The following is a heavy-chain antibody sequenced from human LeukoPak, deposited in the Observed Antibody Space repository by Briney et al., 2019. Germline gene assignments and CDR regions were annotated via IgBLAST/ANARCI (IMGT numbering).Heavy chain of an antibody. J-gene: IGHJ4*02. CDR3: ARDRTAYTPLDY. D-gene: IGHD2-2*02. Sequence: GASVKVSCKASGYTCTGYYMHWVRQAPGQGLEWIGWINPNSGGTNYAQKFQGRVTMTRDTSISTAYMELSRLRSDDTAVYYCARDRTAYTPLDYWGQGTLVTVSS. V-gene: IGHV1-2*02. CDR2: INPNSGGT. CDR1: GYTCTGYY.